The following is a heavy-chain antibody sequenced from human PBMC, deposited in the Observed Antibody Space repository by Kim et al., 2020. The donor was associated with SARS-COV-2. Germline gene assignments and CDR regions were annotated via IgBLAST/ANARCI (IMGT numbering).Heavy chain of an antibody. CDR3: AGSGGLYYGMDV. D-gene: IGHD3-10*01. J-gene: IGHJ6*02. CDR2: ISAYNGNT. V-gene: IGHV1-18*01. CDR1: GYTFTSYG. Sequence: ASVKVSCKASGYTFTSYGSSWVRQAPGQGLDGMGWISAYNGNTNYARKLQGRDTMTTDTSTSTAYMELRSLRSDDTAVYYCAGSGGLYYGMDVWGQGTTVTVSS.